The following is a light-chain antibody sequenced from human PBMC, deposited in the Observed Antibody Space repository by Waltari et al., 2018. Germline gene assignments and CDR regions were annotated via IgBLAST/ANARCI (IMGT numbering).Light chain of an antibody. CDR1: SNDVGGYRY. V-gene: IGLV2-14*01. Sequence: QSALTQPASVSGSPGQSITISCTGTSNDVGGYRYVSWYQPYPGKAPKLIIYEVSYRPSGISTRFSGSKSGNTASLTISGLQAEDEADYYCSSHTATVPHVFGTGTRVTVV. CDR2: EVS. CDR3: SSHTATVPHV. J-gene: IGLJ1*01.